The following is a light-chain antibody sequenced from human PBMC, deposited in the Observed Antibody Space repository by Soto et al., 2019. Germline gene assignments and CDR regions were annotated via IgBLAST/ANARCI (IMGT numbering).Light chain of an antibody. CDR2: GNS. CDR1: SSNIGAGYD. V-gene: IGLV1-40*01. J-gene: IGLJ2*01. Sequence: QSVLTQPPSVSGAPGQRVTISCTGSSSNIGAGYDVHWYQQLPGTAPKLLIHGNSNRPSGVPDRFSGSKFGTSASLAITGLQAEDEAGYYCQSYDSSLSGAVFGEGTKVTVL. CDR3: QSYDSSLSGAV.